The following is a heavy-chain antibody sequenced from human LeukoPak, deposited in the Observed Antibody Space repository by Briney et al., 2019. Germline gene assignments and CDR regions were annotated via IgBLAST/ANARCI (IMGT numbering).Heavy chain of an antibody. CDR3: ARERMDDSSGKALQYLDY. CDR2: IDTVGDT. V-gene: IGHV3-13*04. CDR1: GFTFSSYD. J-gene: IGHJ4*02. D-gene: IGHD3-22*01. Sequence: GGSLRLSCSASGFTFSSYDMHWVRQVPGKGLEWVSAIDTVGDTYYPGSVKGRFIISRENAKNSLYLQLNSLRAGDTAVYYCARERMDDSSGKALQYLDYWGQGTLVTVSS.